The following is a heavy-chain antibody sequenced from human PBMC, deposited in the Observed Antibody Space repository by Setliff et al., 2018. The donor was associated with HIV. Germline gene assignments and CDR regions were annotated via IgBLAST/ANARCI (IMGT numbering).Heavy chain of an antibody. V-gene: IGHV3-53*01. CDR2: IYDGGNI. Sequence: GGSLRLSCAASGFSVNEYHMSWVRQAPGKGLDWVSVIYDGGNIYYADSVGGRFTTYRDSSENTLYLQMNRLRVDDTALYYCVRDGGNGYLSSGYFDYWGQGTLVTVSS. CDR1: GFSVNEYH. D-gene: IGHD5-18*01. J-gene: IGHJ4*02. CDR3: VRDGGNGYLSSGYFDY.